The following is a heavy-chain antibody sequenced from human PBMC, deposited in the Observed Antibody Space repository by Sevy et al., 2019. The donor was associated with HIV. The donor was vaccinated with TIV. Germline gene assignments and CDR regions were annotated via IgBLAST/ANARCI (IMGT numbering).Heavy chain of an antibody. J-gene: IGHJ4*02. V-gene: IGHV1-8*01. D-gene: IGHD6-19*01. CDR1: GYTFTSYD. CDR3: ARAGSGWYDHYFDD. Sequence: ASVKVSCKTSGYTFTSYDINWVRQATGQGLERMGWMSPKSGNTGYAQKFQGRLTMTRNTSISTAYMELSSLRSDDTAVYYCARAGSGWYDHYFDDWGQGTLVTVSS. CDR2: MSPKSGNT.